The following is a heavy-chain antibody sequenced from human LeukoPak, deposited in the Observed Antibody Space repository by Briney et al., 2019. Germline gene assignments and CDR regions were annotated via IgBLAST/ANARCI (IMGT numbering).Heavy chain of an antibody. CDR1: GFTFSSYA. CDR3: AKDYYDSSGYYQDAFDI. Sequence: GGSLRLSCAASGFTFSSYAMSWVRQAPGKGLEWVSAISGSGGSTYYADSVKGRSTISRDNSKNTLYLQMNSLRAEDTAVYYCAKDYYDSSGYYQDAFDIWGQGTMVTVSS. V-gene: IGHV3-23*01. CDR2: ISGSGGST. D-gene: IGHD3-22*01. J-gene: IGHJ3*02.